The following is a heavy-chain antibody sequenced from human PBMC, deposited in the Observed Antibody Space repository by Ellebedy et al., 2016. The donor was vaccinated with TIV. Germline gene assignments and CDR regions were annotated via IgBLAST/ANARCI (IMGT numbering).Heavy chain of an antibody. D-gene: IGHD3-16*01. J-gene: IGHJ6*02. CDR1: GDSVSTDIG. CDR3: ARGWFGSGMGV. Sequence: MLSETLSLTCVISGDSVSTDIGWNWIRQSPSRGLEWLGRTYYRSKWNNDYAVSLKSRITINPATSKNQFSLQLNSVTPEDTAVYYCARGWFGSGMGVWGQGTTVTVSS. CDR2: TYYRSKWNN. V-gene: IGHV6-1*01.